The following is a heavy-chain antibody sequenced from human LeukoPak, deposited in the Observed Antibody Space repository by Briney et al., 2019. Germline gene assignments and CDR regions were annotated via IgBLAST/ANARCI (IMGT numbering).Heavy chain of an antibody. CDR3: ARALGIVKRGLFYFDY. V-gene: IGHV3-53*01. D-gene: IGHD5-24*01. CDR1: GFTVSSNY. Sequence: GGSLRLSCAASGFTVSSNYMSWVRQAPGKGLEWVSVIYSGGSTYYADSVKGRFTISRDNSKNTLYLQMNSLRAEDTAVYYCARALGIVKRGLFYFDYWGQETLVTVSS. CDR2: IYSGGST. J-gene: IGHJ4*02.